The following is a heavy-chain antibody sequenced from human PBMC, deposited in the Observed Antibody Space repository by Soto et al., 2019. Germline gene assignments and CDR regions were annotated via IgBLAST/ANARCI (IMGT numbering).Heavy chain of an antibody. D-gene: IGHD3-22*01. CDR2: ISGSGGST. Sequence: GGFLRLSCAASGFTFSSYAMSWVRQAPGKGLEWVSAISGSGGSTYYADSVKGRFTISRDNSKSTLYLQMNSLRAEDTAVYYCAKDPGYYDSSTNNWFDPWGQGTLVTVSS. V-gene: IGHV3-23*01. CDR1: GFTFSSYA. J-gene: IGHJ5*02. CDR3: AKDPGYYDSSTNNWFDP.